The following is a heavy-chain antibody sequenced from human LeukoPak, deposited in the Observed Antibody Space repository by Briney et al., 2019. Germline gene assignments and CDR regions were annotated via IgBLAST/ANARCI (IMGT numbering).Heavy chain of an antibody. V-gene: IGHV4-39*01. CDR3: AGRRDYYYGMDA. Sequence: SETLSLTCTVSGGAISSSGYYWGWIRQSPGRGLEWIGSVHSGSTNYKPSLKSRVTISVDTSKNQFSLKLSSVTAADTAVYYCAGRRDYYYGMDAWGQGTAVTVSS. CDR1: GGAISSSGYY. J-gene: IGHJ6*02. CDR2: VHSGST.